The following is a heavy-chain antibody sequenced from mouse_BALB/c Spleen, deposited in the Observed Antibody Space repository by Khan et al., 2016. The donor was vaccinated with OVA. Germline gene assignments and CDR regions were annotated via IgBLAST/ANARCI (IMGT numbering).Heavy chain of an antibody. Sequence: EVELVESGGNLVQPGGSRKLSCAASGFTFSGFGMHWVRQAPEKGLEWVAYISSGSTTIYYADTVKGRFTISRDNPKHTLFLQMTSLRSEDTAMYYCARSRIFDGYYGGAMDYWGQGTSVTVSS. CDR1: GFTFSGFG. CDR3: ARSRIFDGYYGGAMDY. CDR2: ISSGSTTI. J-gene: IGHJ4*01. V-gene: IGHV5-17*02. D-gene: IGHD2-3*01.